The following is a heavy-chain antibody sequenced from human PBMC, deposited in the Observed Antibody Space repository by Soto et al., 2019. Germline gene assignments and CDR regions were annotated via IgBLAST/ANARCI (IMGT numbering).Heavy chain of an antibody. CDR3: ARDHSGWRNYYYYGMDV. D-gene: IGHD6-19*01. CDR2: IWYDGSNK. Sequence: QVQLVEAGGGVVQPGRSLRLSCAASGFTFSSYGMHWVRQAPGKGLEWVAVIWYDGSNKYYADSVKGRFTISRDNSKNTLYLQMNSLRAEDTAVYYCARDHSGWRNYYYYGMDVWGQGTTVTVSS. J-gene: IGHJ6*02. CDR1: GFTFSSYG. V-gene: IGHV3-33*01.